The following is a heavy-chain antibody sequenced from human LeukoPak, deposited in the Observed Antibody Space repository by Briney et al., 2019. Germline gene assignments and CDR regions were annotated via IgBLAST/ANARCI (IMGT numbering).Heavy chain of an antibody. Sequence: PSETLSLTCTVSGGSISSSSHYWGWIRQPPGKGLEWIGNVSYIGSTYYNPSLKSRITISVDSSKNQFSLKLRSVTAADTAVYYCVSEKTIFGDGGYWFDPWGQGTLVTVSS. CDR2: VSYIGST. D-gene: IGHD3-3*01. CDR1: GGSISSSSHY. CDR3: VSEKTIFGDGGYWFDP. V-gene: IGHV4-39*07. J-gene: IGHJ5*02.